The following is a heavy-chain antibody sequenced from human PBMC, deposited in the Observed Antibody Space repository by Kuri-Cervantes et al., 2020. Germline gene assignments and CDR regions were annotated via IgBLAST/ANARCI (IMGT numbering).Heavy chain of an antibody. CDR2: FDPEDGET. D-gene: IGHD1-26*01. J-gene: IGHJ4*02. CDR1: GYTLTELS. CDR3: ALIVGATTRVVDY. Sequence: ASVKVSCKVSGYTLTELSMHWVRQAPGKGLEWMGGFDPEDGETIYAQKFQGRVTMTEDTSTDTAYMELRSLRSDDTAVYYCALIVGATTRVVDYWGQGTLVTVSS. V-gene: IGHV1-24*01.